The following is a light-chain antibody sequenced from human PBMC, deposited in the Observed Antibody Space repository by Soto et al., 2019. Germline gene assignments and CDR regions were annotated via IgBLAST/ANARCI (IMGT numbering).Light chain of an antibody. Sequence: DIQMTQSPSSLSASVGDRVTITCRASQGISNYLAWYQQKPGKVPKLLIDAASTLQSGFPSRFSGSGSGTDFTLTISSLQPEDVATYYCQKYNSAPQLTFGGGTKVEIK. CDR2: AAS. J-gene: IGKJ4*01. V-gene: IGKV1-27*01. CDR3: QKYNSAPQLT. CDR1: QGISNY.